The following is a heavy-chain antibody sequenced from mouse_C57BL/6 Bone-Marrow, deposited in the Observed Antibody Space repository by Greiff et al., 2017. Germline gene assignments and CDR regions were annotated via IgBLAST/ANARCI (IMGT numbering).Heavy chain of an antibody. J-gene: IGHJ1*03. V-gene: IGHV5-15*01. D-gene: IGHD4-1*01. CDR3: ARRDWYWYFDV. Sequence: EVMLVESGGGLVQPGGSLKLSCAASGFTFSDYGMAWVRQAPRKGPEWVAFISNLAYSIYYADTVTGRFTISSENAKNTLYLEMSRLRSEDTAMYYCARRDWYWYFDVWGTGTTVTVSS. CDR2: ISNLAYSI. CDR1: GFTFSDYG.